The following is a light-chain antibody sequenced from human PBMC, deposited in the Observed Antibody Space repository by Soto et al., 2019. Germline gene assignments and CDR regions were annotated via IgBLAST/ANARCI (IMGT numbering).Light chain of an antibody. J-gene: IGKJ2*01. CDR2: DAS. CDR3: QQHDDYSHAT. Sequence: DVQMTQSPSTLSASVGDRVTISCRTSQDIGNFLAWYQHKPGKAPKLLIYDASTLQTGVPSRFRASGFGTEFTLTISGLQPDDIATYYCQQHDDYSHATFGQGTKFEIK. V-gene: IGKV1-5*01. CDR1: QDIGNF.